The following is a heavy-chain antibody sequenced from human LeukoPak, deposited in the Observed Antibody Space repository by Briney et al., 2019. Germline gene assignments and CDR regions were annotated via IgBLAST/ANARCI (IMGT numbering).Heavy chain of an antibody. CDR3: ARERYGGYRWFDP. J-gene: IGHJ5*02. D-gene: IGHD5-12*01. Sequence: SQTLSLTCTVAGGSISSGSYYWSWIRQPAWKGLEWIGRMYTSGSTNCNPSLTSRVTISVDTSKNQFSLKLSSVTAADTAVYYCARERYGGYRWFDPWGQGTLVTVSS. CDR2: MYTSGST. V-gene: IGHV4-61*02. CDR1: GGSISSGSYY.